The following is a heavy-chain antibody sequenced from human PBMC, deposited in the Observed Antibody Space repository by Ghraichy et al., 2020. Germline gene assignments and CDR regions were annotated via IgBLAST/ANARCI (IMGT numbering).Heavy chain of an antibody. CDR1: GGAFSGYY. CDR2: INDAGRS. V-gene: IGHV4-34*01. CDR3: ARGPRGPAMVRGGGVDY. J-gene: IGHJ4*02. Sequence: LNISCAVFGGAFSGYYWSWIRQPPGKGLEWIGEINDAGRSNYNPSLKSRVTMSVDTSKKQISLKLESVTAADTAVYYCARGPRGPAMVRGGGVDYWGQGTLVTISS. D-gene: IGHD3-10*01.